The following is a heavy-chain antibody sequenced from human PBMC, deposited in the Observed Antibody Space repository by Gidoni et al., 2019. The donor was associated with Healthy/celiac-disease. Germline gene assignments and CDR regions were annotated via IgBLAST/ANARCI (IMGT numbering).Heavy chain of an antibody. CDR3: ALRVPTTTGYGMDV. Sequence: QVQLVQSGAEVKKPGASVKVSCKASGYTFTSYDINWVRQATGQGLEWIGWMNPNSGNTGYAQKFQGRVTMTRNTSISTAYMELSSLRSEDTAVYYCALRVPTTTGYGMDVWGQGTTVTVSS. D-gene: IGHD2-2*01. CDR1: GYTFTSYD. V-gene: IGHV1-8*01. CDR2: MNPNSGNT. J-gene: IGHJ6*02.